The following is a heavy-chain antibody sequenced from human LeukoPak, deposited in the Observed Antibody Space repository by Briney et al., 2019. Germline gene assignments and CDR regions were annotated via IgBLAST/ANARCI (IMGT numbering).Heavy chain of an antibody. J-gene: IGHJ4*02. CDR3: ARGRVTMVPDY. CDR2: IYYSGRS. D-gene: IGHD3-10*01. V-gene: IGHV4-59*08. Sequence: SETLSLTCSVSGGSISTYYWSWIRQPPGKGLEWIGYIYYSGRSNYNPSLRGRVTISVDTSRNQFSLNLSSVTAADTAVYYCARGRVTMVPDYWGQGTLVTVSS. CDR1: GGSISTYY.